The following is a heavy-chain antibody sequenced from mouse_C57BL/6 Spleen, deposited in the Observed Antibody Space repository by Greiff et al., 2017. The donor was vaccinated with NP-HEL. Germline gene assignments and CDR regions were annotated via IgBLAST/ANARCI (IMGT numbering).Heavy chain of an antibody. Sequence: VQLQQPGAELVKPGASVKMSCKASGYTFTSYWITWVKQRPGQGLEWIGDIYPGSGSTNYNEKFKSKATLTVDTSSSTAYMQLSSLTSEDSAVYYCASYYGSRQYYFDYWGQGTTLTVSS. CDR3: ASYYGSRQYYFDY. CDR2: IYPGSGST. CDR1: GYTFTSYW. V-gene: IGHV1-55*01. D-gene: IGHD1-1*01. J-gene: IGHJ2*01.